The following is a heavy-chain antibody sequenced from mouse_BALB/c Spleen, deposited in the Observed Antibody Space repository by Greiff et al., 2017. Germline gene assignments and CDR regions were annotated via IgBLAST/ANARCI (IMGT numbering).Heavy chain of an antibody. CDR3: NAGERVYYFDY. J-gene: IGHJ2*01. V-gene: IGHV14-4*02. CDR2: IDPENGDT. CDR1: GFNIKDYY. Sequence: VQLKQSGAELVRSGASVKLSCTASGFNIKDYYMHWVKQRPEQGLEWIGWIDPENGDTEYAPKFQGKATMTADTSSNTAYLQLSSLTSEDTAVYYCNAGERVYYFDYWGQGTTLTVSS.